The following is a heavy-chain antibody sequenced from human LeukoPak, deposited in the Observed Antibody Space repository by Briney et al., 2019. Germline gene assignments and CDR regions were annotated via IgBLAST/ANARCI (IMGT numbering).Heavy chain of an antibody. J-gene: IGHJ4*02. D-gene: IGHD1-26*01. CDR3: ARVESGSYY. CDR2: IYYSGST. V-gene: IGHV4-59*12. CDR1: GGSFSGYY. Sequence: SETLSLTCAVYGGSFSGYYWSWIRQPPGKGLEWIGYIYYSGSTNYNPSLKSRVTISVDTSKNQFSLKLSSVTAADTAVYYCARVESGSYYWGQGTLVTVSS.